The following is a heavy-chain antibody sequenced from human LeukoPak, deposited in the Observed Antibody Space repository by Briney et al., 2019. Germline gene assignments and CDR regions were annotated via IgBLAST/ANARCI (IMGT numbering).Heavy chain of an antibody. D-gene: IGHD3-3*01. CDR2: MYTTGNT. V-gene: IGHV4-59*08. J-gene: IGHJ6*03. CDR3: AKHDTLFGAAHFYMDV. Sequence: PSETLSLTCTVSGGSITTYYWSWIRQPPGKGPEWIGYMYTTGNTNYNPSLASRVILSLDTSKNQFSLTLSSVTAADTAVYYCAKHDTLFGAAHFYMDVWGKGTTVTVSS. CDR1: GGSITTYY.